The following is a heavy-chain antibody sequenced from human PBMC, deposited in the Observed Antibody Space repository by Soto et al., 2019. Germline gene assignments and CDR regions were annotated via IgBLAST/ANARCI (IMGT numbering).Heavy chain of an antibody. D-gene: IGHD3-16*02. Sequence: EVQLVESGGGLVQPGGSLRLSCAASGFTFSSYSMNWVRQAPGKGLEWVSYISSSSSTIYYADSVKGQFTISRDNAKNSLELQMNSLRAEDTAVYYCARGSLWGSYRYRSFDIWGQGTMVTVSS. CDR3: ARGSLWGSYRYRSFDI. CDR2: ISSSSSTI. J-gene: IGHJ3*02. V-gene: IGHV3-48*01. CDR1: GFTFSSYS.